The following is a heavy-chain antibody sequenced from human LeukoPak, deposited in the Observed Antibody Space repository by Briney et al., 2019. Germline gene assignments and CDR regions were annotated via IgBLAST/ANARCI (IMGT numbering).Heavy chain of an antibody. CDR1: GFTFSGSA. CDR2: IRSKANSYAT. Sequence: PGGSLRLSCAASGFTFSGSAMHWVRQASGKGLEWVGRIRSKANSYATAYAASVKGRFTISRDDSKNTAYLQMNSLKTEDTAVYYCTRLSTYGRAAAEGDYWGQGTLVTVSS. J-gene: IGHJ4*02. D-gene: IGHD6-13*01. V-gene: IGHV3-73*01. CDR3: TRLSTYGRAAAEGDY.